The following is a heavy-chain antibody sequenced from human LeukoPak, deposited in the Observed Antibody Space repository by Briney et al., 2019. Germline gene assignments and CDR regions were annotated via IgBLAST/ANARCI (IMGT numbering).Heavy chain of an antibody. D-gene: IGHD3-3*01. CDR2: ISGSSGHT. J-gene: IGHJ4*02. V-gene: IGHV3-23*01. Sequence: GGSLRLSCAASGLTFSSYAMSWVREAPGKGREGVSAISGSSGHTYYADSVKGRFTISRDNSKNTLYVQMNRLRAEDTAVYYCAKVGFSEMEWLLYSDHWGQGTLVTVSS. CDR3: AKVGFSEMEWLLYSDH. CDR1: GLTFSSYA.